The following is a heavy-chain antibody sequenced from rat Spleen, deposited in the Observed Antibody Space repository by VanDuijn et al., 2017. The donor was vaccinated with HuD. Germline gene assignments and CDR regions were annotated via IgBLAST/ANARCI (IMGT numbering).Heavy chain of an antibody. D-gene: IGHD1-11*01. V-gene: IGHV5-29*01. J-gene: IGHJ1*01. CDR2: INYDGSRT. Sequence: EVQLVESGGGLVQPGRSMKLSCAASGFTFCNYGMAWVCQAPTKGLEWVATINYDGSRTYYRDSVKGRFTISRDNAKSTLYLQLDSLRSEDTATYYCARTGGPYYWYFDFWGPGTMVTVSS. CDR1: GFTFCNYG. CDR3: ARTGGPYYWYFDF.